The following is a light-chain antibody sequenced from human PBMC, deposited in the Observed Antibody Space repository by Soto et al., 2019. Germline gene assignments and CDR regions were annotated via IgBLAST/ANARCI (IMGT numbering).Light chain of an antibody. Sequence: ETVLTQSPGTLSLYPGERATLSCRASQSVRSNYLAWYQQQPGQAPMLLIFGTSTRATGIPDRFSGSGSGTDFTLTISRLEPEDSAVYFCQQYGYGVDTFGQGTNLEIK. CDR1: QSVRSNY. CDR2: GTS. J-gene: IGKJ2*01. CDR3: QQYGYGVDT. V-gene: IGKV3-20*01.